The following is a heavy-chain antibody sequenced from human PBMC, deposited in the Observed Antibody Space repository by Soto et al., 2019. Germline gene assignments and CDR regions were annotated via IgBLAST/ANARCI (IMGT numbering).Heavy chain of an antibody. CDR1: GGTFSSYA. Sequence: SVKVSCKASGGTFSSYAISWVRQAPGQGLEWMGGIIPIFGTANYAQKFQGRVTITADESTSTAYMELSSLRSGVTAVYYCASLKYNWNYLYFDYWGQGTLVTVSS. CDR3: ASLKYNWNYLYFDY. CDR2: IIPIFGTA. D-gene: IGHD1-7*01. V-gene: IGHV1-69*13. J-gene: IGHJ4*02.